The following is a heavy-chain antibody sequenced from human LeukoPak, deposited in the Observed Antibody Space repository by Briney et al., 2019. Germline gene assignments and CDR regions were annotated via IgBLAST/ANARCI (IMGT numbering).Heavy chain of an antibody. Sequence: PGGSLRLSCAASGFTFSSYAMSWVRQAPGKGLEWVSSISSSSSYIYYADSVKGRFTISRDNAKNSLYLQMNSLRAEDTAVYYCARAVVVTSYYYGMDVWGQGTTVTVSS. CDR1: GFTFSSYA. V-gene: IGHV3-21*01. CDR2: ISSSSSYI. CDR3: ARAVVVTSYYYGMDV. D-gene: IGHD4-23*01. J-gene: IGHJ6*02.